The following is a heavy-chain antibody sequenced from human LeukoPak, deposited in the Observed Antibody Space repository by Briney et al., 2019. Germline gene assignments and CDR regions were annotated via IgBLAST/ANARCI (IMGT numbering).Heavy chain of an antibody. V-gene: IGHV1-18*01. Sequence: ASVKVSFNAAGYIVTNFGIIWVRQAPGQGLEWMGWISPHNSNTKYAQKFQCRGAITTDTSTSTAYTHVRSPRYADTAADYRAISNSGSLRATFDQWGQRPLVPVSS. CDR1: GYIVTNFG. D-gene: IGHD3-22*01. J-gene: IGHJ4*02. CDR3: AISNSGSLRATFDQ. CDR2: ISPHNSNT.